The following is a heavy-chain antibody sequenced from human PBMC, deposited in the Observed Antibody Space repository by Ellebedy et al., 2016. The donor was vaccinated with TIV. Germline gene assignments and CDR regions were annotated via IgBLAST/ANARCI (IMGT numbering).Heavy chain of an antibody. CDR3: ARGGVVGPYGMDV. V-gene: IGHV3-23*01. Sequence: GESLKISCAASGLTFSNYWMHWVRQAPGKGLEWVSALSRSGDSTSYADSVKGRFTISRDNSKNTRYLQMNSLRAEDTAVYYCARGGVVGPYGMDVWGQGTTVTVSS. D-gene: IGHD1-26*01. CDR2: LSRSGDST. CDR1: GLTFSNYW. J-gene: IGHJ6*02.